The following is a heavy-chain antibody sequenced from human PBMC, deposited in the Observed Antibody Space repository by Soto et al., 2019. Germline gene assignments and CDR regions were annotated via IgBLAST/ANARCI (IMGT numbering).Heavy chain of an antibody. CDR3: AKDLARYCSGGSCYDLDF. V-gene: IGHV3-23*04. J-gene: IGHJ4*02. CDR1: GFTFSSYA. D-gene: IGHD2-15*01. Sequence: EVQLVESGGGLVQPGGSLRLSCAASGFTFSSYAMSWVRQAPGKGLEWVSAISGSGGSTYYADSVKGRFTISRDNSKNTLYLQMNSLRAEDTAVYYCAKDLARYCSGGSCYDLDFWGLGTLVTVSS. CDR2: ISGSGGST.